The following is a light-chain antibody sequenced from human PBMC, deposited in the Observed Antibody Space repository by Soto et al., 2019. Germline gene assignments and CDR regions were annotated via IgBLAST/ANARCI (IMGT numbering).Light chain of an antibody. J-gene: IGKJ1*01. V-gene: IGKV1-39*01. CDR1: QSISSY. Sequence: DIPMTQAPSSLSASVGDRVTITCRASQSISSYLNWYQQKPGKAPKLLIYAASSLQIGVPSRFSGSGSGTDFTLTISSLQPEDFATYYCQQSYSTLGTFGQGTKVEIK. CDR2: AAS. CDR3: QQSYSTLGT.